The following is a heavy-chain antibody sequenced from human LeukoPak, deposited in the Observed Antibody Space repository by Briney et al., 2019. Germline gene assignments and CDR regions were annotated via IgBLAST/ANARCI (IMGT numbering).Heavy chain of an antibody. D-gene: IGHD3-22*01. Sequence: SVKVSCKASGGTFSSYAISWVRQAPGQGLEWMGGIVPIFGTANYAQKFQGRVTITADESTSTAYMELSSLRSEDTAVYYCARDYDSSGYYSPAPYYYGMDVWGQGTTVTVSS. CDR2: IVPIFGTA. CDR1: GGTFSSYA. J-gene: IGHJ6*02. CDR3: ARDYDSSGYYSPAPYYYGMDV. V-gene: IGHV1-69*13.